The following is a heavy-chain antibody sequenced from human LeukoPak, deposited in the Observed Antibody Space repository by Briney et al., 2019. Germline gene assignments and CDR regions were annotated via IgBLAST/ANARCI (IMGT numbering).Heavy chain of an antibody. D-gene: IGHD3-10*01. CDR3: ARHSGSGSYHSPFGN. Sequence: SETLSLTCTVSGGSISSSSYYWVWIRQPPGKGLEWIGSIYYSGSTYYNPSLKSRVTISVDTSKNQYSLELTSVTAADTAVYYCARHSGSGSYHSPFGNWGQGTLVTVSS. CDR2: IYYSGST. V-gene: IGHV4-39*01. J-gene: IGHJ4*02. CDR1: GGSISSSSYY.